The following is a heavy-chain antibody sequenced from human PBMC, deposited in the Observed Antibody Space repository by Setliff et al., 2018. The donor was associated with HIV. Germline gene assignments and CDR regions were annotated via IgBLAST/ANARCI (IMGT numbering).Heavy chain of an antibody. D-gene: IGHD3-3*01. CDR3: ARDRGSYNFWSGLARGDNWFDP. Sequence: PSETLSLTCTVSGGPLSSYYWNWIRQPPGKGLEWIGDIDYRGSTNYNPSLQSRVIISADTSKNQFSLNLTSVTAADTAVYYCARDRGSYNFWSGLARGDNWFDPWGQGTLVTVSS. CDR2: IDYRGST. CDR1: GGPLSSYY. V-gene: IGHV4-59*01. J-gene: IGHJ5*02.